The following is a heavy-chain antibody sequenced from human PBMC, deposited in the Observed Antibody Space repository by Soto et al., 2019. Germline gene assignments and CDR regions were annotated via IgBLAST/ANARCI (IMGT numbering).Heavy chain of an antibody. V-gene: IGHV3-23*01. CDR1: GFTFSSYA. D-gene: IGHD6-6*01. J-gene: IGHJ5*02. CDR3: TTFGIFGDEYSSS. Sequence: GGSLRLSCAASGFTFSSYAMSWVRQAPGKGLEWVSAISGSGGSTYYADSVKGRFTISRDNSKNTLYLQMNSLRAEDTAVYYCTTFGIFGDEYSSSWGQGTLVTVSS. CDR2: ISGSGGST.